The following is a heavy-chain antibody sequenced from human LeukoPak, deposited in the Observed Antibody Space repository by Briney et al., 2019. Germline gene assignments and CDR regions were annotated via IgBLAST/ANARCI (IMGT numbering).Heavy chain of an antibody. CDR3: AKRDDSGGNLVDL. D-gene: IGHD3-22*01. CDR2: IYYSGST. J-gene: IGHJ4*02. V-gene: IGHV4-39*02. Sequence: SETLSLTCTVSGGSIRSGSHYWVWIRQPPGKGLEWIGSIYYSGSTYYNSSLENRVTISIDTSKNHFSLRLRSLSAADTSVYYCAKRDDSGGNLVDLWGQGALVTVSS. CDR1: GGSIRSGSHY.